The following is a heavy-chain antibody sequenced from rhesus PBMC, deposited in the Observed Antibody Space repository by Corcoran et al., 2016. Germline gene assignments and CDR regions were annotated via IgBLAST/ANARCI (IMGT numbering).Heavy chain of an antibody. CDR3: ARRDF. CDR2: INNRGST. CDR1: GYSNSSGYD. V-gene: IGHV4-99*01. Sequence: QVQLPESGPGLVTPSETLSLTCAVSGYSNSSGYDWGWIRQPPGKGLEYIGYINNRGSTYYNPSLKSRVTISKDTSKNQFSLKLSSVTAADTAVYYCARRDFWGQGVLVTVSS. J-gene: IGHJ5-2*01.